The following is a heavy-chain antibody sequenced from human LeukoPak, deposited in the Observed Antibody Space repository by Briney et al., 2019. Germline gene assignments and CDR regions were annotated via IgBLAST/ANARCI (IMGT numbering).Heavy chain of an antibody. J-gene: IGHJ4*02. D-gene: IGHD5-18*01. CDR3: AKGRGYSYGGLDY. CDR1: GFTFSSYA. V-gene: IGHV3-23*01. CDR2: IGGSGGST. Sequence: GGSLRLSCAASGFTFSSYAMSWVRQAPGKGLEWVSAIGGSGGSTYYADSVKGRFTISRDNSKNTLYLQMNSLRAEDTAVYYCAKGRGYSYGGLDYWGQGTLVTVSS.